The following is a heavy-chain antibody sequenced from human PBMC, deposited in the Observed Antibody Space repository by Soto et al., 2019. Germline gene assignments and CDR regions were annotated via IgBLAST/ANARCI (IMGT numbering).Heavy chain of an antibody. CDR2: INHSGIT. J-gene: IGHJ5*02. V-gene: IGHV4-34*01. CDR1: GGSFSCDY. CDR3: ARGASTERYFSPSGGAWFDP. Sequence: SETLSLTCAVYGGSFSCDYLNWIRQSPGKGLEWVGEINHSGITNYNPSLKSRATIFVDTSKKQFTLQLTSVTAADTAVYYCARGASTERYFSPSGGAWFDPWGQGTLVTVSS. D-gene: IGHD3-9*01.